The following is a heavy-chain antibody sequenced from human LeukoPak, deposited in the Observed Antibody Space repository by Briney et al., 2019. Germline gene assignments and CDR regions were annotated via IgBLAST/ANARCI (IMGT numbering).Heavy chain of an antibody. V-gene: IGHV3-48*01. CDR3: AGDYYDSSQQH. J-gene: IGHJ1*01. CDR1: GFTFSSYS. CDR2: ISSSSSTI. D-gene: IGHD3-22*01. Sequence: PGGSLRLSCAASGFTFSSYSMNWVRQAPGKGLEWVSYISSSSSTIYYADSVKGRFTISRDNAKNSLYLQMNSLRAEDTAVYYCAGDYYDSSQQHWGQGTLVTVSS.